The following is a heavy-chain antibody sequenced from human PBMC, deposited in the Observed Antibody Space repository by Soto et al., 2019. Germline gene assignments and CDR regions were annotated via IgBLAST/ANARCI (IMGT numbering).Heavy chain of an antibody. CDR3: ARVWYTLAGTSHLDY. Sequence: EASVKVSCKASGYTFTSYGISWVRQAPGQGLEWMGWISAYNGNTNYAQKLQGRVTMTTDTSTSTAYMELRSLRSDDTAVYYCARVWYTLAGTSHLDYWGQGTLVTVSS. V-gene: IGHV1-18*01. D-gene: IGHD6-19*01. CDR2: ISAYNGNT. CDR1: GYTFTSYG. J-gene: IGHJ4*02.